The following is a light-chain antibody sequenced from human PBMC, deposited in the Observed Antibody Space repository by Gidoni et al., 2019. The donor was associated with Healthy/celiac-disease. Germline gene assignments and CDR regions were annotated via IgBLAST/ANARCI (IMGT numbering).Light chain of an antibody. CDR3: QQYNTWPPMYT. Sequence: DIVMTQSPATLSVSPGERATLSCRASQSVSSNLAWYQQKPGQAPRLLIYGASTRATGIPARFSGSGSGTEFTLTISSLQSEDFAVYYCQQYNTWPPMYTFGQGTKLEIK. V-gene: IGKV3D-15*01. J-gene: IGKJ2*01. CDR1: QSVSSN. CDR2: GAS.